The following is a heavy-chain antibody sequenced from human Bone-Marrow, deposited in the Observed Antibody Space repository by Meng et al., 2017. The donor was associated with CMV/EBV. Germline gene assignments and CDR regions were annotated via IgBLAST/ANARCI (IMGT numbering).Heavy chain of an antibody. V-gene: IGHV4-34*01. CDR1: GGSFSGYY. D-gene: IGHD6-13*01. Sequence: SETLSLTCAVYGGSFSGYYWSWIRQPPGKGLEWIGEINHSGSTNYNPSLKSRVTMSVDTSKNQFSLKLSSVTAADTAVCYCARGNKSSSPPARRGLRNNWFDPWGQGTLVTFSS. J-gene: IGHJ5*02. CDR2: INHSGST. CDR3: ARGNKSSSPPARRGLRNNWFDP.